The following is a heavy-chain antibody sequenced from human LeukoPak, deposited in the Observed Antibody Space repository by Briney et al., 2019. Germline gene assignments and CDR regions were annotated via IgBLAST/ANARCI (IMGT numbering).Heavy chain of an antibody. J-gene: IGHJ4*02. CDR2: IYYSGSA. D-gene: IGHD1-26*01. CDR1: GGSISTSSYY. V-gene: IGHV4-39*07. CDR3: ARSEWRNSGSYFRY. Sequence: SETLSLTCTVSGGSISTSSYYWVWIRQPPGKGLEWLGTIYYSGSAYYNPSLKSRVTISVDTSKNQLLLKLSSVTAADTAVYYCARSEWRNSGSYFRYWGQGTLVTVSS.